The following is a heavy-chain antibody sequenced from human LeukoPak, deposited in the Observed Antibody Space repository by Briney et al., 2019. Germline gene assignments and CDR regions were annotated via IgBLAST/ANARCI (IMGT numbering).Heavy chain of an antibody. J-gene: IGHJ1*01. D-gene: IGHD2-21*01. V-gene: IGHV3-23*01. CDR2: ISGSGVTT. CDR1: GFTFSSYA. Sequence: GGSLRLSCAASGFTFSSYAMSWVRQAPGKGPEWVSAISGSGVTTYYADSVKGRFTISRDSSKKALSLQMNSLRAEDTAVYFCAKSLYCGGDCYNFQDWGQGTLVTVSS. CDR3: AKSLYCGGDCYNFQD.